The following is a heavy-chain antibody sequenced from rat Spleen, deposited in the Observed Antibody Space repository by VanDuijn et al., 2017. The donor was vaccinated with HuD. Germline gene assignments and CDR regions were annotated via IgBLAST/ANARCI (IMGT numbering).Heavy chain of an antibody. CDR2: ITPAGDNT. CDR3: TRWDY. V-gene: IGHV5-31*01. CDR1: GFTFNKYW. J-gene: IGHJ2*01. Sequence: EVQLVESGGGLVQPGRSLKLSCVASGFTFNKYWMYWVRQAPGKGLEWVSSITPAGDNTYYPDSVRGRFTISRDNAKSTLYLQMNSLRSEDTATYYCTRWDYWGQGVMVTVSS.